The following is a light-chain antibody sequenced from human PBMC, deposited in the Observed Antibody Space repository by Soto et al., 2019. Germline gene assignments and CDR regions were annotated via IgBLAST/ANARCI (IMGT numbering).Light chain of an antibody. CDR2: GAS. CDR3: QQYNNWPLT. CDR1: QSVSSN. J-gene: IGKJ4*01. V-gene: IGKV3D-15*03. Sequence: EIGMTQSPGTPSVSPGEKATLSCRASQSVSSNLVWYQQKPGRAPRLLVHGASIRAAGIPARFSGSGSGTDFTLTISTVESEDFAIYYCQQYNNWPLTFGGGTKVDIK.